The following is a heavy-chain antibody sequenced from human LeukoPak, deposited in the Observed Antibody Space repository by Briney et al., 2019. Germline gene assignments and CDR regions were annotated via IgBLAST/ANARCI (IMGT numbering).Heavy chain of an antibody. J-gene: IGHJ3*02. CDR1: GYSFTSYW. CDR3: ARHRITRFRGVIGVFVI. Sequence: GESLKISCKGSGYSFTSYWIGWVRQMPGKGLEWMGIIYPGDSDTRYSPSFQGQVTISADKSISTAYLQWSSLKASDTAMYYCARHRITRFRGVIGVFVIWGQGQWSPSLQ. D-gene: IGHD3-10*01. CDR2: IYPGDSDT. V-gene: IGHV5-51*01.